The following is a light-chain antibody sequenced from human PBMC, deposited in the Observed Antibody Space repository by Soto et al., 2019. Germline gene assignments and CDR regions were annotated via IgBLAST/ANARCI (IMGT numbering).Light chain of an antibody. V-gene: IGKV1-39*01. CDR1: RSGSHY. CDR3: QQAYSTPYT. J-gene: IGKJ2*01. Sequence: DIQMTQSPCALSASIGDRVNITCRATRSGSHYLNWYQQKPGRAPNLLIYSASRLQSGVPSRFSGSGSGTDFTLTVTSLQPEDFVTYYCQQAYSTPYTFGQGTKLEIK. CDR2: SAS.